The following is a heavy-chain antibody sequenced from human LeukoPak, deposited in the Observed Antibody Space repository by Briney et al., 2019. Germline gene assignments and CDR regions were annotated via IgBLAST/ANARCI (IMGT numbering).Heavy chain of an antibody. CDR3: ATETNGRHYDY. CDR1: GLTFSTSG. CDR2: IGPTGFDR. V-gene: IGHV3-21*06. Sequence: PGGSLRLSCTTSGLTFSTSGFNWVRQAPGKGLEWVASIGPTGFDRYHADSIKGRFTISRDNANNFLYLQMDSLRAEDTAVYYCATETNGRHYDYWGQGTRLTVPS. D-gene: IGHD1-14*01. J-gene: IGHJ4*02.